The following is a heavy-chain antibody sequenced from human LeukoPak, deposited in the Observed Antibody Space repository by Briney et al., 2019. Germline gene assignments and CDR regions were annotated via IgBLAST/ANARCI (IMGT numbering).Heavy chain of an antibody. D-gene: IGHD6-19*01. V-gene: IGHV3-30*02. J-gene: IGHJ4*02. Sequence: GGSLRLSCAASGFTFSNYSMHWVRQAPGKGLEWVAFVRYDETTKFYADSVKGRFTISRDNSKTTLYLQMNSLRAEDTAVYYCTRDRPTAVAALGRGNYFDDWGQGTLATVSS. CDR3: TRDRPTAVAALGRGNYFDD. CDR1: GFTFSNYS. CDR2: VRYDETTK.